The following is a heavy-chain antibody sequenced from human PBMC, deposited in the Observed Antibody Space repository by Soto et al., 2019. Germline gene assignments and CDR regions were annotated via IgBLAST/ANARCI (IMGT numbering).Heavy chain of an antibody. Sequence: EVQLVESGGGLVQPGGSLRISCAASGFTFSDYWMSWVRQAPGKGLEWVANMKQDGSEKFYVDSVKGRFTISRDNAKESLFLQMNSLRHEDTAVYYCARDDSGWSVYWGQGTLVTVSS. D-gene: IGHD6-19*01. CDR1: GFTFSDYW. CDR3: ARDDSGWSVY. V-gene: IGHV3-7*04. CDR2: MKQDGSEK. J-gene: IGHJ4*02.